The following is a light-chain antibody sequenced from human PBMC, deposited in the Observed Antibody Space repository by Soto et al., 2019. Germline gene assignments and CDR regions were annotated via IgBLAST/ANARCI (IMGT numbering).Light chain of an antibody. CDR1: QSVSSSY. CDR3: QQNNNWPLT. CDR2: DAS. V-gene: IGKV3D-20*02. Sequence: ELVSTHSPGSLSLSPGERATLSCRPCQSVSSSYLAWYQQKPGQAPRLLINDASRRATGIPDRFSGSGSGTDFALTISSLQSEDFAVYFCQQNNNWPLTFGGGTKGDIK. J-gene: IGKJ4*01.